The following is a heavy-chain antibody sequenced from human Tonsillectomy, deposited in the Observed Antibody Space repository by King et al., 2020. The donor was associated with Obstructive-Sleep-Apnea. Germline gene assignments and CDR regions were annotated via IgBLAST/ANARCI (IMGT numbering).Heavy chain of an antibody. J-gene: IGHJ2*01. D-gene: IGHD5-18*01. CDR2: ILWNDRK. V-gene: IGHV2-26*01. CDR3: ARLMLIGDTAMGFDL. CDR1: GFSLSNARMG. Sequence: VTLKESGPVLVKPTETLTLTCTVSGFSLSNARMGVTWIRQPPGKALEWLAHILWNDRKSYTTSLKRRLTISKDTSKSQVVLTMTNMDPVDTARYYCARLMLIGDTAMGFDLWGRGTLVTVSS.